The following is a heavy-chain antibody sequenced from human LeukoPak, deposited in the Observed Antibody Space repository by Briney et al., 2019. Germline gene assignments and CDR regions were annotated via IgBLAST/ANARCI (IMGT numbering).Heavy chain of an antibody. Sequence: PSETLSLTCAVYGRPFRGYYWIWIRRPPGKGLEWIGEISHSGCTNYNPSLKSRVTISVDPSKNQFSLKLSAVTAADTAVYYCARDSASNWFDPWGQGTLVPVSS. CDR3: ARDSASNWFDP. CDR2: ISHSGCT. J-gene: IGHJ5*02. V-gene: IGHV4-34*01. CDR1: GRPFRGYY.